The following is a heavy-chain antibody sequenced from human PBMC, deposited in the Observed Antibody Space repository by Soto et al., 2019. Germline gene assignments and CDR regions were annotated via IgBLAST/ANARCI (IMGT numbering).Heavy chain of an antibody. J-gene: IGHJ6*02. CDR2: ISYDGSNK. D-gene: IGHD3-3*01. CDR3: ARDDTGITIFGVVPYYYYYGMDV. V-gene: IGHV3-30-3*01. CDR1: GFTFSSYA. Sequence: GGSLIVSCAAAGFTFSSYAMHWVRKTPGKGLEWVAVISYDGSNKYYADSVKGRFTISRDNSKNTLYLQMNSLRAEDTAVYYCARDDTGITIFGVVPYYYYYGMDVWGQGTTVTVSS.